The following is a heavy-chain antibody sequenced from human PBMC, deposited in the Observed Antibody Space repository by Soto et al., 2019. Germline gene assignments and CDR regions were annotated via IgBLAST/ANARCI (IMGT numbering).Heavy chain of an antibody. Sequence: QVELQESGPGLVKPSETLSLTCSVSGASITSHYWSWIRQSAGEGLQWLGRVYARGATNYNPSLKSRVTISGDTSKNQFSLKLTSVTAADTAVYYCARSSGDDFFYYGMDVWGHGTTVTVSS. J-gene: IGHJ6*02. V-gene: IGHV4-4*07. D-gene: IGHD4-17*01. CDR2: VYARGAT. CDR1: GASITSHY. CDR3: ARSSGDDFFYYGMDV.